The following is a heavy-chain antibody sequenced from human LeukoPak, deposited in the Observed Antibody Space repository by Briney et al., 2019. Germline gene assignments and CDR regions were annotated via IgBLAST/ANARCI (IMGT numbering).Heavy chain of an antibody. CDR2: ISYNGINK. Sequence: GGSLRLSCAASGFTFRSYGMHWVRQAPGKGLEWVALISYNGINKYYADSLKGRFTISRDNSKNTLYLQMNSLRAEDTAVYHCAKSYYFDGSGFYPFDYWGQGTLVTVSS. D-gene: IGHD3-22*01. V-gene: IGHV3-30*18. J-gene: IGHJ4*02. CDR3: AKSYYFDGSGFYPFDY. CDR1: GFTFRSYG.